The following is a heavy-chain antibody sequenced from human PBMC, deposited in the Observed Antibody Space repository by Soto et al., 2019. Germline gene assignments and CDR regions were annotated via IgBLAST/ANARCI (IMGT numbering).Heavy chain of an antibody. V-gene: IGHV3-30*03. CDR2: ISNDGSNK. Sequence: PGGSLRLSCAASGFSFSTYGMHWVRQAPGKGLEWVAFISNDGSNKYYADSVKGRFTISRDNSKNTLYLQMNSLRAEDTAVYYCARDLGGSSWYGTNWFDPWGQGTLVTVSS. CDR1: GFSFSTYG. CDR3: ARDLGGSSWYGTNWFDP. J-gene: IGHJ5*02. D-gene: IGHD6-13*01.